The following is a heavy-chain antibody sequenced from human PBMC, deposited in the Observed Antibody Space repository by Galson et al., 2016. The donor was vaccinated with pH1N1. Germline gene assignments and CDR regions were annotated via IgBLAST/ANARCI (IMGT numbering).Heavy chain of an antibody. D-gene: IGHD1-26*01. V-gene: IGHV3-23*01. J-gene: IGHJ4*02. CDR3: AKDLGRYSEIDY. Sequence: SLRLSCAASGFTLINYAMSWVRQAPGKGLEWVSTISGTGDPTYYADSVKGRFTISRDNSNNTVYLRMNSLRVEDTAVYYCAKDLGRYSEIDYWGQGTLVTVSS. CDR1: GFTLINYA. CDR2: ISGTGDPT.